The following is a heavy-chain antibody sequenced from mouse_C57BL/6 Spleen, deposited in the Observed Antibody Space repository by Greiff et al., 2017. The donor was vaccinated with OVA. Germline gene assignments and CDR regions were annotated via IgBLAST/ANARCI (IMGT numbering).Heavy chain of an antibody. CDR2: INSDGSST. D-gene: IGHD2-1*01. V-gene: IGHV5-16*01. CDR1: GFTFSDYY. CDR3: ARADYGNYGFDY. Sequence: EVHLVESEGGLVQPGSSMKLSCTASGFTFSDYYMAWVRQVPEKGLEWVANINSDGSSTYYLDSLKSRFIIARDNAKNILYLQMSSLKSEDTATYYCARADYGNYGFDYWGQGTTLTVSS. J-gene: IGHJ2*01.